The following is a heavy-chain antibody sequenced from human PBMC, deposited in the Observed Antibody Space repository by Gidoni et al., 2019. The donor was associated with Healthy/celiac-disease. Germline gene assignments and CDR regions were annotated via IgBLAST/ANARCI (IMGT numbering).Heavy chain of an antibody. V-gene: IGHV3-66*01. CDR3: ARARSDYGDYVLGSVAFDI. CDR1: VFTVSSNY. D-gene: IGHD4-17*01. CDR2: THSGGST. Sequence: ELQLLESGGGLVQPGASLRLCCAASVFTVSSNYMSCVRQAPGTGLEWVSVTHSGGSTYYADSVKGRFTISRDNSKKTLYLQMNSLRAEDTAVYYCARARSDYGDYVLGSVAFDIWGQGTMVTVSS. J-gene: IGHJ3*02.